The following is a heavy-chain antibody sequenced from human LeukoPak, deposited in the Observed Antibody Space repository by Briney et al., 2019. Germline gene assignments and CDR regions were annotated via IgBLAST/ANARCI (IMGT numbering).Heavy chain of an antibody. J-gene: IGHJ4*02. D-gene: IGHD4-23*01. CDR3: ARAPPVYGGKLFDY. CDR2: INPNSGGT. Sequence: ASVKVSCKASEYTLTDYYIYWVRQAPGQGLEWMGWINPNSGGTNYAQKFQGRVTMTRDTSISTAYMELSRLRSDDTAVYYCARAPPVYGGKLFDYWGQGTLVTVSS. V-gene: IGHV1-2*02. CDR1: EYTLTDYY.